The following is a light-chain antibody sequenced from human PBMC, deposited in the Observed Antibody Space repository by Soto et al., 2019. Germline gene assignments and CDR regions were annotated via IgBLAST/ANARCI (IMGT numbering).Light chain of an antibody. CDR1: QSIISW. J-gene: IGKJ1*01. CDR2: DAS. CDR3: QQYNNYPRT. V-gene: IGKV1-5*01. Sequence: DILMTQSPSTLSASPGDRVTISCRASQSIISWLAWYQQKPGKAPRLLIYDASSWEIGIPARFSGSGSGTEFTLTISSLQPDDFAAYYCQQYNNYPRTFGQGTKVEIK.